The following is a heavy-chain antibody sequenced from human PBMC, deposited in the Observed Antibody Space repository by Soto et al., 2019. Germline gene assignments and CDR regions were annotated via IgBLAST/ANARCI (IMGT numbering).Heavy chain of an antibody. V-gene: IGHV1-46*01. CDR2: INPSGGST. CDR1: GYTFTSYY. J-gene: IGHJ4*02. D-gene: IGHD3-22*01. CDR3: ARDQNVVSRLTTKYYDSSGPYGRGFDY. Sequence: QVQLVQSGAEVKKPGASVKVSCKASGYTFTSYYMHWVRQAPGQGLEWMGIINPSGGSTSYAQKFQGRVTLTRDTSTSTVYMELSSLRSEDTAVYYCARDQNVVSRLTTKYYDSSGPYGRGFDYWGQGTLVTVSS.